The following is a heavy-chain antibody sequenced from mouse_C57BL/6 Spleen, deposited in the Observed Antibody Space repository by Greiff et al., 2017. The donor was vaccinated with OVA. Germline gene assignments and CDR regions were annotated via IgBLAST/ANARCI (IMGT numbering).Heavy chain of an antibody. CDR1: GFTFSDYG. Sequence: EVKLVESGGGLVKPGGSLKLSCAASGFTFSDYGMHWVRQAPEQGLEWVAYISSGSSTIYYADTVKGRFTISRDNAKNTLFLQMTSLRSEDTAMYYCERNLDYWGQGTTLTVSS. V-gene: IGHV5-17*01. J-gene: IGHJ2*01. CDR3: ERNLDY. CDR2: ISSGSSTI.